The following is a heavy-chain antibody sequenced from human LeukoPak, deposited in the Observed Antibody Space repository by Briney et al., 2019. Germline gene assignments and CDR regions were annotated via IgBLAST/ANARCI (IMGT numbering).Heavy chain of an antibody. CDR3: ARDLSRPDWYFDL. D-gene: IGHD6-6*01. CDR2: INWSGGST. V-gene: IGHV3-20*04. CDR1: GFTFDDYG. Sequence: TGGSLRLSCAASGFTFDDYGMNRVRHAPGKGLEWVSAINWSGGSTDYAGSVKGRFTISRDNAKNSLYLQMNSLRAEDTALYYCARDLSRPDWYFDLWGRGTLVTVSS. J-gene: IGHJ2*01.